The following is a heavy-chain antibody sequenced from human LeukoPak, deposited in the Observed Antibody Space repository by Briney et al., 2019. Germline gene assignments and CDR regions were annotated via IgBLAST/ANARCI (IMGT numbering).Heavy chain of an antibody. D-gene: IGHD6-6*01. CDR1: GGSISSYY. J-gene: IGHJ4*02. Sequence: SETLSLTCTVSGGSISSYYWSWIRQPPGRGREWSGYIYYRGRTNYNPSLKSRGTIAVDTPKNQFSLKQSSVTAADTAVYYCARMRGYSSSDWGQGTLVTVSS. CDR3: ARMRGYSSSD. V-gene: IGHV4-59*01. CDR2: IYYRGRT.